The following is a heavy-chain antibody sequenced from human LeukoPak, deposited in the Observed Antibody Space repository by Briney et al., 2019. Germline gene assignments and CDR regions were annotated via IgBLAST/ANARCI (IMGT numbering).Heavy chain of an antibody. CDR1: GFTFSSYA. CDR3: EKDLGGSGDYRPY. V-gene: IGHV3-23*01. Sequence: GGSLRLSCAASGFTFSSYAMSWVRQAPGKGLEWVSAISGNGDITYYTDSVKGRFTISRDNSKNTLYLQMNSLRAEDTAVYYCEKDLGGSGDYRPYWGQGSVVTVSS. CDR2: ISGNGDIT. J-gene: IGHJ4*02. D-gene: IGHD2-21*02.